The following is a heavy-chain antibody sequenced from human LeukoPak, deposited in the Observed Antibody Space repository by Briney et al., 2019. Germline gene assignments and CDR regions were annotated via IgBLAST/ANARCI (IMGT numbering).Heavy chain of an antibody. CDR3: ARVLGGSSPFDY. V-gene: IGHV4-38-2*01. J-gene: IGHJ4*02. CDR1: GYSISIGYY. D-gene: IGHD1-26*01. Sequence: PSETLSLTCAVSGYSISIGYYWGWIRQPPGKGLEWIGSIYHSGTTHYNPSLKSRVTISVDTSKNQFSLKLSSVTAADTAIYYCARVLGGSSPFDYWGQGTLVTVSS. CDR2: IYHSGTT.